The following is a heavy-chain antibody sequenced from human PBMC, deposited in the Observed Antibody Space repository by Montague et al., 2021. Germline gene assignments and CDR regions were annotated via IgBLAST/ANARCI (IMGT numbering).Heavy chain of an antibody. CDR1: GFTFDDFA. D-gene: IGHD3-10*01. CDR2: IFGEGYDT. CDR3: SKGRDAPDYYAMDV. Sequence: SLRLSCAASGFTFDDFAMHWVRQVPGKGLEWVSLIFGEGYDTKYADSVKGRFTIFRDNSRNSLYLQMDSLKPEDSALYFCSKGRDAPDYYAMDVWGQGTTVTVS. J-gene: IGHJ6*02. V-gene: IGHV3-43*02.